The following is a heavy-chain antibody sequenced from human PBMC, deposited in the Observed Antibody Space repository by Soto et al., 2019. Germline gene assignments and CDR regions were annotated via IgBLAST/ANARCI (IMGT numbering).Heavy chain of an antibody. Sequence: QVQLVQSGAEVKKPGSSVKVSCKASGGPFSSYTITWVRQAPGHVLEWMGGITPMVGTPNYAQNFRGRGTITADETTSTAYMERNNRRAEDTAMYFCAREGTLDDRRAYYYLYWGQGTLVTVSS. CDR2: ITPMVGTP. D-gene: IGHD3-22*01. CDR3: AREGTLDDRRAYYYLY. V-gene: IGHV1-69*01. CDR1: GGPFSSYT. J-gene: IGHJ4*02.